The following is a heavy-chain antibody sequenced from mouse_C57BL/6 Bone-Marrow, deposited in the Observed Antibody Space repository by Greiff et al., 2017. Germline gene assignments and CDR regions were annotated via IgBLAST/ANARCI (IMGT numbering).Heavy chain of an antibody. D-gene: IGHD1-1*02. Sequence: VQLQQSGAELVRPGASVKLSCTASGFNIKDDSMHWVKQRPEQGLEWIGWIDPGNGDTDYASKFQGKATITADTSTNTAYLPLSSLTSEDTAVYYCTTLWYFDFWGRGTTLTVSA. J-gene: IGHJ2*01. CDR1: GFNIKDDS. CDR3: TTLWYFDF. CDR2: IDPGNGDT. V-gene: IGHV14-4*01.